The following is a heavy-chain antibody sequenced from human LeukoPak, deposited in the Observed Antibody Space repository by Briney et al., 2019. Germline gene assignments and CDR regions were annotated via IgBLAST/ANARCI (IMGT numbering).Heavy chain of an antibody. V-gene: IGHV3-48*02. J-gene: IGHJ4*02. CDR1: GFTFSSYS. CDR2: ISSSSSTI. D-gene: IGHD3-9*01. CDR3: ARDRGRLYYDILTGYQLSSRPFDY. Sequence: PGRSLRLSCAASGFTFSSYSMNWVRQAPGKGLEWVSYISSSSSTIYYADSVKGRFTISRDNAKNPLYLQMNSMSDEDTAVYYCARDRGRLYYDILTGYQLSSRPFDYWGQGPLVPVSS.